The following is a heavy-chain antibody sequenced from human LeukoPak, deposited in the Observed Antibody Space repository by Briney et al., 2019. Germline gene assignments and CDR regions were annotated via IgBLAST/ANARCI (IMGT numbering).Heavy chain of an antibody. Sequence: PSETLSLTCTVSGGSISSYYWSWIRQPPGKGLEWIGFIYDSGSTNYNPSLKSRVTISVDTSKNQFSLKLRSVTAADTAVYYCARSVAGRWFRQPGEGGYFDYWGQGTLVTVSS. V-gene: IGHV4-59*01. CDR1: GGSISSYY. D-gene: IGHD7-27*01. CDR2: IYDSGST. J-gene: IGHJ4*02. CDR3: ARSVAGRWFRQPGEGGYFDY.